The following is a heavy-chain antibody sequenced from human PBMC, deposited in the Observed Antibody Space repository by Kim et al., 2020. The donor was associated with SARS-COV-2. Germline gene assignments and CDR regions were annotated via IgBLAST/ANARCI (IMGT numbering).Heavy chain of an antibody. Sequence: SVKVSCKASGGTFSGSDISWVRQATGQGLEWMGKISPIFGTANYAQKIQGRVTITADESTSTAYMELSSLRSEDTAVYYCARELNWDRGWAFDIWGQGTMVTVSS. J-gene: IGHJ3*02. CDR2: ISPIFGTA. V-gene: IGHV1-69*13. CDR1: GGTFSGSD. CDR3: ARELNWDRGWAFDI. D-gene: IGHD7-27*01.